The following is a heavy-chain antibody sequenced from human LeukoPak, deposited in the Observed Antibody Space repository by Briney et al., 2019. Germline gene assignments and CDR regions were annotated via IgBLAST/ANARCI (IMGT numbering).Heavy chain of an antibody. V-gene: IGHV3-7*04. Sequence: GGFLRLSCAAASGFIFTNNWMTWVRQAPGKGLEWVANIKEDGSEKYYVDSVKGRFTISRDSAKDSVYLQMNSLRVEDTAVYYCARGRAIDIWGRGTMVTVSS. CDR2: IKEDGSEK. CDR3: ARGRAIDI. CDR1: GFIFTNNW. J-gene: IGHJ3*02.